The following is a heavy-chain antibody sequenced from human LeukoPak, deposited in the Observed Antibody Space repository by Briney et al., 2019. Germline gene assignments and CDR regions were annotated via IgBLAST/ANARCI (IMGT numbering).Heavy chain of an antibody. CDR2: IYYSGST. CDR1: GGSISSYY. D-gene: IGHD6-13*01. CDR3: ARGVWEQLVLSYYSYMDV. V-gene: IGHV4-59*01. Sequence: SETLSLTCTVSGGSISSYYWSWIRQPPGKGLEWVGYIYYSGSTNYNPSLKSRVTISVDTSKNQFSLKLSSVPAADTAVYYCARGVWEQLVLSYYSYMDVWGKGTTLTVSS. J-gene: IGHJ6*03.